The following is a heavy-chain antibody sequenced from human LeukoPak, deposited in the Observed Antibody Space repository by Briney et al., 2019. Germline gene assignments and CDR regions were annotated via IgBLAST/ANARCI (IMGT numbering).Heavy chain of an antibody. CDR1: GGSTSGHY. CDR3: ARFGVDYDMDV. Sequence: SETLSLTCTVSGGSTSGHYWTWIRQPPGKGLEWIGQIHYSGRPDYHPSLKSRVTISVDTSKNQLSLKVTSVTGADTAVYYCARFGVDYDMDVWGQGTTVTVSS. D-gene: IGHD3-16*01. J-gene: IGHJ6*02. CDR2: IHYSGRP. V-gene: IGHV4-59*11.